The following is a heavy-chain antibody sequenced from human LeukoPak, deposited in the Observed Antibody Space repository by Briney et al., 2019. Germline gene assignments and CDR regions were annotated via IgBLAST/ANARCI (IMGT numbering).Heavy chain of an antibody. D-gene: IGHD3-22*01. J-gene: IGHJ4*02. CDR2: ISSSSSTI. CDR1: GFTFSSYS. CDR3: ARTYDSSGYSPFGY. Sequence: GGSLRLSCAASGFTFSSYSMNWVRQAPGKGLEWVSYISSSSSTIYYADSVKGRFTISRDNAENSLYLQMNSLRAEDTAVYYCARTYDSSGYSPFGYWGQGTLVTVSS. V-gene: IGHV3-48*04.